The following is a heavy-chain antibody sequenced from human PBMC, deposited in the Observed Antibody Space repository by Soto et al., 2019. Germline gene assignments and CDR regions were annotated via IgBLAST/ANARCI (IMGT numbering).Heavy chain of an antibody. D-gene: IGHD2-15*01. Sequence: QVQLQESGPGLVKPSETLSLTCTVSGGSVSSGSYYWSWIRQPPGKGLEWIGYIYYSGSTNYNPSLTSRVTISVDTSKNQFSLKLSSVTAADTAVYYCARIGWGGTSFDYWGQGTLVTVSS. J-gene: IGHJ4*02. V-gene: IGHV4-61*01. CDR3: ARIGWGGTSFDY. CDR1: GGSVSSGSYY. CDR2: IYYSGST.